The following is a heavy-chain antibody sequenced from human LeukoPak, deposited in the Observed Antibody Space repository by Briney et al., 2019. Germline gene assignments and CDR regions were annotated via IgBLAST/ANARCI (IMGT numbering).Heavy chain of an antibody. CDR1: GGTFSSYA. Sequence: SVKVSCKASGGTFSSYAISWVRQAPGQGLEWMGGITPIFGTANYAQKFQGRVTITADESTSTAYMELSSLRSEDTAVYYCARRGYGYGYNFDYWGQGTLVTVSS. D-gene: IGHD5-18*01. CDR2: ITPIFGTA. V-gene: IGHV1-69*13. CDR3: ARRGYGYGYNFDY. J-gene: IGHJ4*02.